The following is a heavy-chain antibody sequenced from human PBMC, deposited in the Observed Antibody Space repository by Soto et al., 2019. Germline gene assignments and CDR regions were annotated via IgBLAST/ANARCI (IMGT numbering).Heavy chain of an antibody. CDR2: IYYSGNT. CDR1: GGPISSAGYF. D-gene: IGHD3-10*01. V-gene: IGHV4-31*03. Sequence: PSETLSLTCTVSGGPISSAGYFWGWIRQHPGKGLEWIGSIYYSGNTYFNPSLKSRLSISVDTSQNQFSLNLNSVTAADTAVYYCARVEILLSFGEFSPTYFDYWGQGALVTVSS. J-gene: IGHJ4*02. CDR3: ARVEILLSFGEFSPTYFDY.